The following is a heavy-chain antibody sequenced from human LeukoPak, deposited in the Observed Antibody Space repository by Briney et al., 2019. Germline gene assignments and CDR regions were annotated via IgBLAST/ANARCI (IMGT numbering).Heavy chain of an antibody. CDR2: INTNTGNP. J-gene: IGHJ5*02. V-gene: IGHV7-4-1*02. Sequence: ASVKVSCKASGYTFTSYGISWVRQAPGQGLEWMGWINTNTGNPTYAQGFTGRFVFSLDTSVSTAYLQISSLKAEDTAVYYCARATYYYGSGSYYTSPSNWFDPWGQGTLVTVSS. D-gene: IGHD3-10*01. CDR1: GYTFTSYG. CDR3: ARATYYYGSGSYYTSPSNWFDP.